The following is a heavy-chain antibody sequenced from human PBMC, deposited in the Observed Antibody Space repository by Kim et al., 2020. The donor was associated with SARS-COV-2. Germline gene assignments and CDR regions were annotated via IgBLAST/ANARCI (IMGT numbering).Heavy chain of an antibody. CDR3: ASLRSGYPRETYFDY. J-gene: IGHJ4*02. V-gene: IGHV4-34*01. Sequence: PSLKSRVTISVDTSKNQFSLKLSSVTAADTAVYYCASLRSGYPRETYFDYWGQGTLVTVSS. D-gene: IGHD3-3*01.